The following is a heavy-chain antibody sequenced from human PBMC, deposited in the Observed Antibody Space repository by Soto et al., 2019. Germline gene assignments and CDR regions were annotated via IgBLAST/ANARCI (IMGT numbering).Heavy chain of an antibody. CDR3: ARDLGGIAARRKYYYYYMDV. J-gene: IGHJ6*03. CDR2: VYYSGST. D-gene: IGHD6-6*01. V-gene: IGHV4-59*01. CDR1: GGSISSYY. Sequence: PSETLSLTCTVSGGSISSYYWSWIRQPPGKGLEWIGYVYYSGSTNYNPSLKSRVTISVDTSKNQFSLKLSSVTAADTAVYYCARDLGGIAARRKYYYYYMDVWGKGTTVTVSS.